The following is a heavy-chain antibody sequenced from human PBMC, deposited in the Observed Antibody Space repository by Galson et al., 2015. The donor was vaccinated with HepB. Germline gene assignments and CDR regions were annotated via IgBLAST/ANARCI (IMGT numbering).Heavy chain of an antibody. CDR3: ARGYCSSTSCPVYFDY. Sequence: SVKVSCKASGGTFSSYAISWVRQAPGQGLEWMGRIIPILGIANYAQKFQGRVTITADKSTSTAYMELSSLRSEDTAVYYCARGYCSSTSCPVYFDYWGQGTLVTVSS. J-gene: IGHJ4*02. CDR1: GGTFSSYA. D-gene: IGHD2-2*01. V-gene: IGHV1-69*04. CDR2: IIPILGIA.